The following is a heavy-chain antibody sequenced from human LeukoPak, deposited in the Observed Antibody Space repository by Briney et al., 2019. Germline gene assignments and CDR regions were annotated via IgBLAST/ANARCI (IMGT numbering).Heavy chain of an antibody. J-gene: IGHJ4*02. D-gene: IGHD2-15*01. CDR2: INHSGST. Sequence: PSETLSLTCAVYGGSFSGYYWSWISQPPGKGLEWIGEINHSGSTNYNPSLKSRVTISVDTSKNQFSLKLSSVTAADTAVYYCARGRESGYCSGGSCYSGAPMSPPIGYSYGPVDYWGQGTLVTVSS. CDR1: GGSFSGYY. V-gene: IGHV4-34*01. CDR3: ARGRESGYCSGGSCYSGAPMSPPIGYSYGPVDY.